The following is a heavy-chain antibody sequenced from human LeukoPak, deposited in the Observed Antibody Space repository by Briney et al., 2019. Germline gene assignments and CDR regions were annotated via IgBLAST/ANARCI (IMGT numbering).Heavy chain of an antibody. D-gene: IGHD3-22*01. V-gene: IGHV3-23*01. CDR3: AIMHPYYDGNGYWVQ. Sequence: GGSLRLSCAASGFTFSSYAMSWVCQAPGKGLEWVSGINTSGGSTAYADSVKGRFTISRDNPRNTLYMQMNSLRAEDTALYYCAIMHPYYDGNGYWVQWGQGTLVTVSS. J-gene: IGHJ4*02. CDR1: GFTFSSYA. CDR2: INTSGGST.